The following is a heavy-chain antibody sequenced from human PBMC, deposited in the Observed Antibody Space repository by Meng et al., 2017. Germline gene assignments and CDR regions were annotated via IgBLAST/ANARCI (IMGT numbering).Heavy chain of an antibody. V-gene: IGHV4-59*01. Sequence: QVQLQEAGPGLVQPSETLSLPCTVSGGSISSYYWSWIRQPPGKGLEWIGYIYYSGSTNYNPSLKSRVTISVDTSKNQFSLKLSSVTAADTAVYYCARGYDFWSGQYYFDYWGQGTLVTVSS. D-gene: IGHD3-3*01. J-gene: IGHJ4*02. CDR2: IYYSGST. CDR1: GGSISSYY. CDR3: ARGYDFWSGQYYFDY.